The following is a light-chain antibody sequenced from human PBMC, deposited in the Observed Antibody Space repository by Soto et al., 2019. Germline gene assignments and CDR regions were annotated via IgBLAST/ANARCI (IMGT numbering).Light chain of an antibody. J-gene: IGLJ1*01. V-gene: IGLV2-14*01. CDR1: SSDVGDYDY. Sequence: QSALTQPASVSGSPGQSITISCTGTSSDVGDYDYVSWYQQHPGKAPQVMIYEVSHRPSGISNRFSGSKSGNTASLTITVLQAEDEADYYCSSSTCSSTTYVFGTGTKLTVL. CDR3: SSSTCSSTTYV. CDR2: EVS.